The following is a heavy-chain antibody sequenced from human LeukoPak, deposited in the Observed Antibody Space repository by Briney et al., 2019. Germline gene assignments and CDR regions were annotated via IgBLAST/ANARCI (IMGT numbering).Heavy chain of an antibody. CDR2: IGSSGGST. V-gene: IGHV3-23*01. J-gene: IGHJ4*02. Sequence: GGSLRLSCAASGFTFSIYAMGWVRQAPGKGLEWVSTIGSSGGSTYYADSVKGRFTISRDNSKNTLYLQMNSLRADDTAVYYCAKGVGYLDSWGQGTLVIVSS. CDR1: GFTFSIYA. CDR3: AKGVGYLDS.